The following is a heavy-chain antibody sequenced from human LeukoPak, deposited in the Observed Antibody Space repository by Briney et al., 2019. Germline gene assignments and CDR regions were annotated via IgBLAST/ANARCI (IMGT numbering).Heavy chain of an antibody. CDR2: TKQGGSEK. CDR1: GFTFSSYW. Sequence: GGSLRLSCAASGFTFSSYWMSWVRQAPGKGLEWVANTKQGGSEKYYVDSVKGRFTISRDNAKNSLYLQMNGLRAEDTAVYYCARGGGSYYDILTGQNYYYYYYMDVWGKGTTVTISS. CDR3: ARGGGSYYDILTGQNYYYYYYMDV. V-gene: IGHV3-7*03. D-gene: IGHD3-9*01. J-gene: IGHJ6*03.